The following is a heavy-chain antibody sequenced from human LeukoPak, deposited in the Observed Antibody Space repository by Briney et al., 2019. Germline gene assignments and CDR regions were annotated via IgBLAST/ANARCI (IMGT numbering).Heavy chain of an antibody. CDR2: IIPIFGTA. V-gene: IGHV1-69*06. CDR1: GGTFSSYA. CDR3: ARGALYPPDAFDI. Sequence: SVKVSCKASGGTFSSYAISWVRQAPGQGLEWMGGIIPIFGTANYAQKFQGRVTITADKSTSTAYMELSSPRSEDTAVYYCARGALYPPDAFDIWGQGTMVTVSS. J-gene: IGHJ3*02. D-gene: IGHD3-3*01.